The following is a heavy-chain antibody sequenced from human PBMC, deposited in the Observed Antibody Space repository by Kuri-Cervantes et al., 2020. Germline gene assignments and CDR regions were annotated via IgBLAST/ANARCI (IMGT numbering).Heavy chain of an antibody. J-gene: IGHJ4*02. V-gene: IGHV3-48*01. D-gene: IGHD2-15*01. Sequence: ETLSLSCAVYGGSLSPYYWSWVRQSPGKGLECVSYISTSSSTIYYADSVKGRFTISRDNAKNSLYLQMNSLRAEDTAVYYCARFRLGYSFDDWGQGTLVTVSS. CDR2: ISTSSSTI. CDR3: ARFRLGYSFDD. CDR1: GGSLSPYY.